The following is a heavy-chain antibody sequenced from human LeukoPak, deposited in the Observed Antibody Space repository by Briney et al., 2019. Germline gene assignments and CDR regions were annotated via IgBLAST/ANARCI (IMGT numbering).Heavy chain of an antibody. D-gene: IGHD6-19*01. Sequence: PGGSLRLSCAASGFTFDDYAMHWVRQAPGKGLEWVSVIYSGGSTYYGDSVKGRFTISRDNSKNTLYLQMNSLRAEDTAVYYCARGIAVAGRFDYWGQGTLVTVSS. V-gene: IGHV3-53*01. CDR3: ARGIAVAGRFDY. J-gene: IGHJ4*02. CDR1: GFTFDDYA. CDR2: IYSGGST.